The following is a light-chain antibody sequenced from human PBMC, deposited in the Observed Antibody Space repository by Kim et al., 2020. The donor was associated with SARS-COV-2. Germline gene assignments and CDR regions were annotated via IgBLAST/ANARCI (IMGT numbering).Light chain of an antibody. Sequence: QSALTQPASVSGSPGQSITISCTGASSDYVSWYQQHPDKAPRLMVYDVSNRPSGVSHRFSGSKSGDTAYLTISGLQAEDEADYYCSSYITSNVLFGGGTKVTVL. V-gene: IGLV2-14*03. CDR3: SSYITSNVL. J-gene: IGLJ2*01. CDR2: DVS. CDR1: SSDY.